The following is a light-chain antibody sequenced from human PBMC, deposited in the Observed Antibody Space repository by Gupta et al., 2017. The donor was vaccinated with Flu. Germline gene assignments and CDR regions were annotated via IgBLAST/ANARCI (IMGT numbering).Light chain of an antibody. CDR3: GTWDSSLWV. Sequence: QSVLTQPPSVSAAPGQKVTISCSGSSSNIGNNYVSWYQHLPGTAPKLLIYDNNNQPSGIPDRFSGSKSGTSATLDITGLQTGDEAVYYCGTWDSSLWVFGGGTKLTVL. CDR1: SSNIGNNY. CDR2: DNN. V-gene: IGLV1-51*01. J-gene: IGLJ3*02.